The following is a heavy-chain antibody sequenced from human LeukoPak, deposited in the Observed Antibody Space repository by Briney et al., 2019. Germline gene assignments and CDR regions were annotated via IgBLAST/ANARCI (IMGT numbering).Heavy chain of an antibody. CDR2: IYYSGST. CDR1: GGSISSSSYY. J-gene: IGHJ6*03. V-gene: IGHV4-39*07. CDR3: ARERPLTMVRGVVLEKRVYYMDV. D-gene: IGHD3-10*01. Sequence: SETLSLTCTVSGGSISSSSYYWGWIRQPPGKGLEWIGSIYYSGSTYYNPSLKSRVTISVDTSKNQFSLKLSSVTAADTAVYYCARERPLTMVRGVVLEKRVYYMDVWGKGTTVTVSS.